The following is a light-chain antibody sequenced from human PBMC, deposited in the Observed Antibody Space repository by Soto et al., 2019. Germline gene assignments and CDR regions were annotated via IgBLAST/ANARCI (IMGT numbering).Light chain of an antibody. J-gene: IGKJ1*01. CDR2: QTS. V-gene: IGKV3-11*01. CDR3: HQRQSWPRT. CDR1: QYINTS. Sequence: EIVLTQSPATLSSFPVDRVTLSSRAGQYINTSLAWYQHRPGQAPGLLIYQTSIRAAGIPARFSASGSGTDFTLTISDVQPEDFALYYCHQRQSWPRTFGQGTKVDI.